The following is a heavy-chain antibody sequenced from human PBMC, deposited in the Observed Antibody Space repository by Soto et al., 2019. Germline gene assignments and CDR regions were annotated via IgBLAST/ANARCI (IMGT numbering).Heavy chain of an antibody. D-gene: IGHD1-26*01. CDR3: ARDTRLEGATVGLYDF. Sequence: SETLSLTCTVSGGSISTYYWSWVRQPAGKGLEWIGRIYSSGDTDYTSSLKSRVTMSIDTSKNQFSLKLNSVTAADTAVYYCARDTRLEGATVGLYDFWGQGTLVTVSS. CDR2: IYSSGDT. CDR1: GGSISTYY. V-gene: IGHV4-4*07. J-gene: IGHJ4*02.